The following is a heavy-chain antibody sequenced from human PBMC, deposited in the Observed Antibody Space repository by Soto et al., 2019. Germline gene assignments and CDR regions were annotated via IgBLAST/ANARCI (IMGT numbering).Heavy chain of an antibody. V-gene: IGHV1-8*01. CDR3: AIPSGEIYYYYMDV. Sequence: ASVKGSCKASGYTFTSYDINWVRQDTGQGLEWMGWMNPNSGNTGYAQKFQGRVTMTRNTSISTAYMELSSLRSEDTAVYYCAIPSGEIYYYYMDVWGKGTTVTVSS. CDR2: MNPNSGNT. D-gene: IGHD3-16*01. J-gene: IGHJ6*03. CDR1: GYTFTSYD.